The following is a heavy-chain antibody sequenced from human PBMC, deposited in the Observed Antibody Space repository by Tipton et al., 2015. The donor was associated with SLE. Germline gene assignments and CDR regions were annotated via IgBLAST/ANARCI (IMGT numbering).Heavy chain of an antibody. Sequence: TLSLTCAVYGGDFSGYYWRWIRQPPGKGGERFGDINQSGHPRENPSLKSRVTFSVATSKKHFSLKLSSVTAADTAVYYCVREERHSYGFPAGFGYWGQGTQVTVSS. V-gene: IGHV4-34*01. D-gene: IGHD5-18*01. CDR2: INQSGHP. CDR3: VREERHSYGFPAGFGY. CDR1: GGDFSGYY. J-gene: IGHJ4*02.